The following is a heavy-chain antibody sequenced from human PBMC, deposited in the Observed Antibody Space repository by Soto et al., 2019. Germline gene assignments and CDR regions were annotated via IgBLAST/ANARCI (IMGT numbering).Heavy chain of an antibody. V-gene: IGHV5-51*01. CDR2: IYPGDSDT. D-gene: IGHD6-25*01. CDR3: AKGGYPPKGHFDY. Sequence: GESLKISCKGSGYTFTNNWVGWVRQMPGKGLEWMGIIYPGDSDTRYSPSFQGQVTISADKSISTAYLQWSSLKASDTAMYYCAKGGYPPKGHFDYWGQGTLVTVSS. CDR1: GYTFTNNW. J-gene: IGHJ4*02.